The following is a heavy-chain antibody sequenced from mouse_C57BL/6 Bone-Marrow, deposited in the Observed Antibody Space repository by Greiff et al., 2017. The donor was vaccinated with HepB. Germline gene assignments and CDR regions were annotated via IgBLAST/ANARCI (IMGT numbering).Heavy chain of an antibody. V-gene: IGHV1-7*01. CDR1: GYTFTSYW. Sequence: VQLQQSGAELAKPGASVKLSCKASGYTFTSYWMPWVKQGPGQGLEWIGYINHSSGYTKYNQKFKDKYTLTADKSYSPAYMQLGSLTFEDSAVYYCAHSSGYGFAYWGQGTLVTVSA. J-gene: IGHJ3*01. CDR2: INHSSGYT. CDR3: AHSSGYGFAY. D-gene: IGHD3-2*02.